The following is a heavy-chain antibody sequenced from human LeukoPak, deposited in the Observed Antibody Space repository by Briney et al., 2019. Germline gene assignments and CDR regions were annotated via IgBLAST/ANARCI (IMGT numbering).Heavy chain of an antibody. J-gene: IGHJ5*02. Sequence: GGSLRLSCAASGFTFSSYAMNWVRQAPGKGLEWVSAISGSGGSTYYADSVKGRFTISRDNSKNTLYLQMNSLRTEDTAVYYCAKDTYDSSGYPEWFDPWGQGTLVTVSS. D-gene: IGHD3-22*01. CDR1: GFTFSSYA. CDR2: ISGSGGST. V-gene: IGHV3-23*01. CDR3: AKDTYDSSGYPEWFDP.